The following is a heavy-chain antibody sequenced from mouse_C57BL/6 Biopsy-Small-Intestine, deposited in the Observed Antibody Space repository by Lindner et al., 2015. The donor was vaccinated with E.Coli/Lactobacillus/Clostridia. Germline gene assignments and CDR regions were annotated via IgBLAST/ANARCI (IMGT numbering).Heavy chain of an antibody. V-gene: IGHV1-81*01. Sequence: VQLQESGAELARPGASVKLSCKASGYTFTSYGISWVKQRTGQGLEWIGEIYPRSGNTYYNEKFKDKATLTADKSSSTAYMELRSLTSEDSAVYFCARWNDGYYGDYWGQGTRLTVSS. D-gene: IGHD2-3*01. CDR2: IYPRSGNT. CDR1: GYTFTSYG. CDR3: ARWNDGYYGDY. J-gene: IGHJ2*03.